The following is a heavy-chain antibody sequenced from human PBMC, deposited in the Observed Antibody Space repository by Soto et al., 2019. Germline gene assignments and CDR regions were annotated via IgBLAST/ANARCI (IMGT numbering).Heavy chain of an antibody. CDR2: IYHSGST. CDR3: ARDHYYDSSGYAFDI. CDR1: GGSFSGYE. J-gene: IGHJ3*02. Sequence: PSERLALTCAVYGGSFSGYEGGWIRQNPGKGLEWIGDIYHSGSTNYNPSLKSRVTISVDTSKNQFSLKLSSVTAADTAVYYCARDHYYDSSGYAFDIWGQGTMVTVSS. V-gene: IGHV4-34*09. D-gene: IGHD3-22*01.